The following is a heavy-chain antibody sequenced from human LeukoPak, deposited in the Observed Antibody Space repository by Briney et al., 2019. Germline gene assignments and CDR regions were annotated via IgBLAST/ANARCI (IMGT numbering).Heavy chain of an antibody. CDR3: ARDLYSGSFYDAFDI. Sequence: SETLSLTCTVSGGSISSSSYYWGWIRQPPGKGLEWIGSIYYSGSTYYNPSLKSRVTISVDTSKNQFSLKLSSVTAADTAVYYCARDLYSGSFYDAFDIWGQGTMVTVSS. CDR1: GGSISSSSYY. D-gene: IGHD1-26*01. J-gene: IGHJ3*02. CDR2: IYYSGST. V-gene: IGHV4-39*02.